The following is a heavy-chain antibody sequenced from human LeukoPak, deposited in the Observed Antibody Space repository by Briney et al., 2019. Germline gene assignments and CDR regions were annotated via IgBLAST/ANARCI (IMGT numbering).Heavy chain of an antibody. Sequence: PSETLSLTCTVSGDSISSYYWSWIRQPPRKELVWIGYIYTSGGTNYIPSLTARVTISIDTSKYQFSLKLSSVTAADSAVYYCARLTRLSTSPDRYYLAYWGQGTLVTVSS. CDR2: IYTSGGT. J-gene: IGHJ4*02. CDR3: ARLTRLSTSPDRYYLAY. D-gene: IGHD6-6*01. V-gene: IGHV4-4*09. CDR1: GDSISSYY.